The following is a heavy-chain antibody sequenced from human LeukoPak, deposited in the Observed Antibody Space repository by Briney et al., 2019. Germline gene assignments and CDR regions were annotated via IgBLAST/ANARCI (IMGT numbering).Heavy chain of an antibody. D-gene: IGHD4-17*01. J-gene: IGHJ4*02. Sequence: TGGSLRLSCGASGFTFTTYSMTWVRQAPGKGLEWVSIISSGSSAIFSADALKGRFTISRDDAKNLLYLDMNSLRAEDTAVYYCARGHTAVTRHFDFWGQGTLVTVSS. CDR1: GFTFTTYS. CDR3: ARGHTAVTRHFDF. V-gene: IGHV3-21*01. CDR2: ISSGSSAI.